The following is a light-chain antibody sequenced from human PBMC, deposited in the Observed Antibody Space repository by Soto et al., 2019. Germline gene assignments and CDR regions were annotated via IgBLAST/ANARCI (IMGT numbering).Light chain of an antibody. Sequence: QSVLTQPPSVSADPGQKVTISCSGSSSNIGNNYVFWYQQLPGTAPKLLIYDNDKRPSGIPDRFSGSKSGTSATLGITGLQTWDEADYYCATWDRSLSVGVFGGGTKRTVL. CDR2: DND. J-gene: IGLJ2*01. CDR3: ATWDRSLSVGV. V-gene: IGLV1-51*01. CDR1: SSNIGNNY.